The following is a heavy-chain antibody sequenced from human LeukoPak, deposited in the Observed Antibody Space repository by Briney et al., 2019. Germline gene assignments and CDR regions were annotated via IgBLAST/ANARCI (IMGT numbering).Heavy chain of an antibody. CDR2: IYSGGST. D-gene: IGHD3-10*01. V-gene: IGHV3-66*01. CDR1: GFSVSAHY. J-gene: IGHJ3*02. Sequence: GGSLRLSCAASGFSVSAHYMSWVRQAPGKGLEWVSVIYSGGSTYYADSVKGRFTISRDNSKNTLYLQMNSLRAEDTAVYYCARDLYYYGLGSPRGAFDIWGQGTMVTVSS. CDR3: ARDLYYYGLGSPRGAFDI.